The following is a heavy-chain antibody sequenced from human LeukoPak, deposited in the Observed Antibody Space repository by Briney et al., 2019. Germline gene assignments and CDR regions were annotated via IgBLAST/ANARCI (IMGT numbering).Heavy chain of an antibody. CDR2: IKQDGSEK. J-gene: IGHJ4*02. Sequence: WGTLRLSCAASGFTFSSYWMSWIRQAPGKGLEWVANIKQDGSEKYYVDSMKGQFTISRDNAKTSLYLQMNSPRAEDTAMYNSARDSAGNDYWGKGTLVT. D-gene: IGHD6-13*01. V-gene: IGHV3-7*01. CDR3: ARDSAGNDY. CDR1: GFTFSSYW.